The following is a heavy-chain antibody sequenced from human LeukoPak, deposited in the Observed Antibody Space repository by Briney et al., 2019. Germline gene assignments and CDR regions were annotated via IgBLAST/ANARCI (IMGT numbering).Heavy chain of an antibody. CDR1: GGSMSNYY. D-gene: IGHD2/OR15-2a*01. Sequence: SETLSLTCTVSGGSMSNYYWSWIRQPPGKGLEWIGYIYYSGSTNYNPSLKSRVTISVDTSKNQFSLKLSSVTAADTAVYYCARGISHYFYPDYWGQGTLVTVSS. V-gene: IGHV4-59*01. J-gene: IGHJ4*02. CDR2: IYYSGST. CDR3: ARGISHYFYPDY.